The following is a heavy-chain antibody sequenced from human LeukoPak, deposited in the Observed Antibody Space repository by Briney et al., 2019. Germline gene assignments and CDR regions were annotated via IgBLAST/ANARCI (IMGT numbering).Heavy chain of an antibody. CDR1: GYTFTSYD. J-gene: IGHJ5*02. CDR3: ARRSRYCSSTSYYRNWFDP. V-gene: IGHV1-8*01. CDR2: MNPNSGNT. D-gene: IGHD2-2*02. Sequence: GASVKVSCKASGYTFTSYDINWVRQATGQGLEWMGWMNPNSGNTGYAQKFQGRVTMTRNTSISTAYMELSSLRSEDTAVYYCARRSRYCSSTSYYRNWFDPWGPGTLVTVSS.